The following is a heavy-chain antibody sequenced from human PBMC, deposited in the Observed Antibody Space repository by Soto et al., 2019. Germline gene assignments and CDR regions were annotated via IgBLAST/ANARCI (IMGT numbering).Heavy chain of an antibody. CDR2: INPDNGNT. V-gene: IGHV1-3*01. Sequence: QVQLVQSGAEVKKHGASVKISCKASGYTFTRYTMNWVRQAPGQRLEWMGWINPDNGNTKSSQKFQDRVIITRDTSASPAYMDLSSLRSEDTAVYYCARGIATGQLDPWGQGTLVTVSS. D-gene: IGHD2-15*01. CDR1: GYTFTRYT. CDR3: ARGIATGQLDP. J-gene: IGHJ5*02.